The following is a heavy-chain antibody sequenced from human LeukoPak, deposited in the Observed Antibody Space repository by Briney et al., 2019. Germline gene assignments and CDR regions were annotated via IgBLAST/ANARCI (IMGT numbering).Heavy chain of an antibody. CDR3: ASPGGYSYGYFDY. V-gene: IGHV3-23*01. J-gene: IGHJ4*02. CDR1: GFTFSSYA. Sequence: GGSLRLSCAASGFTFSSYAMSWVRQAPGKGLEWVSAISGSGGSTYYADSVKGRFTISRDNAMNSLYLQMNSLRAEDTAVYYCASPGGYSYGYFDYWGQGTLVTVSS. D-gene: IGHD5-18*01. CDR2: ISGSGGST.